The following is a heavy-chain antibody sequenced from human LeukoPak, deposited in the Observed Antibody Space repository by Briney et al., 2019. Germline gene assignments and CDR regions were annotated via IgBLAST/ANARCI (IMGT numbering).Heavy chain of an antibody. CDR1: GGSFSGYY. D-gene: IGHD3-9*01. CDR2: INHSGST. J-gene: IGHJ5*02. V-gene: IGHV4-34*01. Sequence: PSETLSLTCAVYGGSFSGYYWSWIRQPPGKGLEWIGEINHSGSTNYNPSLKSRVTISVDTSKNQFSLKLSSVTAADTAVYYCARGQPYDILTGCWFDPWGQGTLVTVSS. CDR3: ARGQPYDILTGCWFDP.